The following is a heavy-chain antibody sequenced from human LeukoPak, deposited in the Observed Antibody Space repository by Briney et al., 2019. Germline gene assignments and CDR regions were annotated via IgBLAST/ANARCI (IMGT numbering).Heavy chain of an antibody. CDR1: GFTFSSYA. CDR3: ARDQQWELHRHLDAFDI. CDR2: ISYDGSNK. D-gene: IGHD1-26*01. V-gene: IGHV3-30*04. Sequence: GGSLRLSCAASGFTFSSYAMHWVRQAPGKGLEWVAVISYDGSNKYYADSVKGRFTISRDNSKNTLYLQMNSLRAEDTAVYYCARDQQWELHRHLDAFDIWGQGTMVSVSS. J-gene: IGHJ3*02.